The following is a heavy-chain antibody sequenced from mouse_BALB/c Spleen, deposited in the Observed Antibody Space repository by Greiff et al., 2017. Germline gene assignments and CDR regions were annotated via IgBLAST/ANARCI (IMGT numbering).Heavy chain of an antibody. CDR1: GFTFSSYG. CDR3: ARRGNSYFDY. CDR2: ISSGGSYT. J-gene: IGHJ2*01. D-gene: IGHD2-1*01. Sequence: EVKLMESGGDLVKPGGSLKLSCAASGFTFSSYGMYWVRQTPDKRLEWVATISSGGSYTYYPDSVKGRFTISRDNAKNTLYLQMSSLKSEDTAMYYCARRGNSYFDYWGQGTTLTVSS. V-gene: IGHV5-6*02.